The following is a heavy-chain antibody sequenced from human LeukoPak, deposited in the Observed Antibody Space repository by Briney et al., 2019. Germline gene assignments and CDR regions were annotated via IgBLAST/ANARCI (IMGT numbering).Heavy chain of an antibody. CDR3: AKDRIAAAGTGYDY. J-gene: IGHJ4*02. CDR1: GFTFSSYG. V-gene: IGHV3-30*18. D-gene: IGHD6-13*01. Sequence: PGGSLRLSCAASGFTFSSYGMHWVRQAPGKGLEWVAVISYDGSNKYYADSVKGRFTISRDNSKNTLYLQMNSLRAEDMAVYYCAKDRIAAAGTGYDYWGQGTLVTVSS. CDR2: ISYDGSNK.